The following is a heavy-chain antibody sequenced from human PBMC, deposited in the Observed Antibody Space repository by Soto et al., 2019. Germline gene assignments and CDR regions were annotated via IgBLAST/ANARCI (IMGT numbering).Heavy chain of an antibody. D-gene: IGHD3-10*01. CDR2: ISAYNGNT. CDR1: VYTFTSYG. V-gene: IGHV1-18*01. Sequence: QVQLVQSGAEVKKPGASVKVSCKASVYTFTSYGISWVRQAPGQGLEWMGWISAYNGNTNFAQKLHGRVTMTTDTAMSTAYMELRGLRSDDTAVYYCARWGGFYYYGSGSFDYWGQGTLVTVSS. J-gene: IGHJ4*02. CDR3: ARWGGFYYYGSGSFDY.